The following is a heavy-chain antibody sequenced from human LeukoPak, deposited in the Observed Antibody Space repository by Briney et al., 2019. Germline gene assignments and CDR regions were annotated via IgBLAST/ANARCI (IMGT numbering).Heavy chain of an antibody. V-gene: IGHV3-53*01. Sequence: PGGSLRLSCAASGFTFSSYSMSWVRQAPGKGLEWVSVIYSDGTTYFADSVKGRFTISRDNSKNTLYLQMNSLRAEDTAVYYCARDPGGAARYFDLWGRGTLVTVSS. J-gene: IGHJ2*01. CDR2: IYSDGTT. CDR3: ARDPGGAARYFDL. CDR1: GFTFSSYS. D-gene: IGHD2-15*01.